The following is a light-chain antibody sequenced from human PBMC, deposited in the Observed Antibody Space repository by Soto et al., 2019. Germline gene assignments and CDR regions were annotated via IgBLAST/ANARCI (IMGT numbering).Light chain of an antibody. J-gene: IGKJ5*01. CDR2: AAS. CDR3: QQNYDTVPIT. CDR1: QNINSY. Sequence: DIQMTHSPSSLSASVGDRVTITCRASQNINSYLNWYQHKPGKAPKLLIYAASTLQSGVPARFSGSGSGTAFTLTISSLQPADFASYYCQQNYDTVPITFGQGTRLEIK. V-gene: IGKV1-39*01.